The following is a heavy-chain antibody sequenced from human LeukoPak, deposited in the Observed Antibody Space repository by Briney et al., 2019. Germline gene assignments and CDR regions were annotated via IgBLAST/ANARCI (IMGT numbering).Heavy chain of an antibody. CDR2: ISSSSSYI. D-gene: IGHD6-25*01. J-gene: IGHJ4*02. CDR3: ASRKIAAAGTGNIDY. CDR1: GFTFSSYS. V-gene: IGHV3-21*01. Sequence: PGGSLRLSCAASGFTFSSYSMNWVRQAPGRGLEWVSSISSSSSYIYYADSVKGRFTISRDNAKNSLYLQMNSLRAEDTAVYYCASRKIAAAGTGNIDYWGQGTLVTVSS.